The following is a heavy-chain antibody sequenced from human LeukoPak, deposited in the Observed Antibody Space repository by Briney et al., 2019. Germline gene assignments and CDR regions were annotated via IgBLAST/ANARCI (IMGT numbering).Heavy chain of an antibody. CDR1: GFTFSNYG. D-gene: IGHD4-17*01. V-gene: IGHV3-33*01. CDR2: IWYDGSNK. CDR3: ARRRRGDYDEDFYYGMDV. J-gene: IGHJ6*02. Sequence: GGSLRLSCAASGFTFSNYGMHWVRQAPGKGLEWVAVIWYDGSNKYYADSVRGRFTISRDNSKNTLYLQMNSLRAEDTAVYYCARRRRGDYDEDFYYGMDVRGQGTTVTVSS.